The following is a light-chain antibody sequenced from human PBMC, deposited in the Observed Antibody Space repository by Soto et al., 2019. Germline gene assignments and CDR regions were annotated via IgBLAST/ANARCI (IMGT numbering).Light chain of an antibody. CDR3: QQRSDWPLT. V-gene: IGKV1-5*03. CDR1: QSISSW. J-gene: IGKJ4*01. Sequence: DIQMTQSPSTLSASVGDRVTITCRASQSISSWLAWYQQKPGKAPKLLIYKASTLESGVPSNFSGSGSGTEFTLTISSLQPEDFAVYYCQQRSDWPLTFGGGTKVEIK. CDR2: KAS.